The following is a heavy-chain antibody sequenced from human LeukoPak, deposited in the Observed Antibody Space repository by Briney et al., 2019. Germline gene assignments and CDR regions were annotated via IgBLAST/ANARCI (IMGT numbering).Heavy chain of an antibody. Sequence: SETLSLTCTVSGGSISSDYWSWIRQPPGKGLEWIGYIYYSGDTNYNPSLKSRVTISVDTSKNQFSLKLRSVTAAATAVYYCARSGYSYGLVDYWGQGTLVTVSS. V-gene: IGHV4-59*01. D-gene: IGHD5-18*01. CDR3: ARSGYSYGLVDY. J-gene: IGHJ4*02. CDR2: IYYSGDT. CDR1: GGSISSDY.